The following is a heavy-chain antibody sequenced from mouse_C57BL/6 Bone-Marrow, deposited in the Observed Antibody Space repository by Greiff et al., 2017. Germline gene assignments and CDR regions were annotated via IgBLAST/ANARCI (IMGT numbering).Heavy chain of an antibody. CDR3: ARFYYGSSLFAY. CDR2: IYPGDGDT. V-gene: IGHV1-82*01. D-gene: IGHD1-1*01. J-gene: IGHJ3*01. Sequence: VKPGASVKISCKASGYAFSSSWMNWVKQRPGKGLEWIGRIYPGDGDTNYNGKFKGKATLTADKSSSTAYMQLSSLTSEDSAVYFCARFYYGSSLFAYWGQGTLVTVSA. CDR1: GYAFSSSW.